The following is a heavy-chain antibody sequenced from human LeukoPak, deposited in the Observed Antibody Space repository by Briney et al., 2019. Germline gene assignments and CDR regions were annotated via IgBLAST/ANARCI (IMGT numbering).Heavy chain of an antibody. CDR1: GFTFPDYP. Sequence: PGRSLRLSCAGSGFTFPDYPMHWVRQVPGKGLEWVSSINQNGDKLDYADSVKGRFTISRDNAKTSLYLQMNNLRAEDTALYYCGKDSPHLLGGDTFYYGMDVWGQGTTVTVSS. V-gene: IGHV3-9*01. D-gene: IGHD1-26*01. J-gene: IGHJ6*02. CDR3: GKDSPHLLGGDTFYYGMDV. CDR2: INQNGDKL.